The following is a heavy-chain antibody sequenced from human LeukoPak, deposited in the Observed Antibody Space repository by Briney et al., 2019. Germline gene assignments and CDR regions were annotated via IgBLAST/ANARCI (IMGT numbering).Heavy chain of an antibody. D-gene: IGHD2-8*01. CDR3: TTPNEGNWFDP. J-gene: IGHJ5*02. Sequence: PGGSLRLSCAASGFTFSDSAIHWVRQASGKGLEWVGRIRDKGYGHATAYAASVKGRFTLSRDDSKNTVYLQMNSLKTEDTALYYCTTPNEGNWFDPWGQGTLVTVSS. V-gene: IGHV3-73*01. CDR2: IRDKGYGHAT. CDR1: GFTFSDSA.